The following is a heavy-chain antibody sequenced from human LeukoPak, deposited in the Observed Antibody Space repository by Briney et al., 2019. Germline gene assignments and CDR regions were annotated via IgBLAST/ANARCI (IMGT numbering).Heavy chain of an antibody. V-gene: IGHV1-69*06. Sequence: ASVKVSCKASGYTFTGYYMHWVRQAPGQGLEWMGGIIPIFGTANYAQKFQGRVTITADKSTSTAYMELSSLRSEDTAVYYCASSCSGGSCYLAFDYWGQGTLVTVSS. CDR3: ASSCSGGSCYLAFDY. CDR1: GYTFTGYY. CDR2: IIPIFGTA. J-gene: IGHJ4*02. D-gene: IGHD2-15*01.